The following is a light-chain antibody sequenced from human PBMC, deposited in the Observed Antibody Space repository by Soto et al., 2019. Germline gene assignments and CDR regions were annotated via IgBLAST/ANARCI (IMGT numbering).Light chain of an antibody. V-gene: IGKV3-15*01. J-gene: IGKJ5*01. CDR1: QSVSSN. CDR2: GAS. CDR3: QKYNNWLIT. Sequence: EIVMTQSPATLSVSPGERATLSCRASQSVSSNLAWYQQKPGQAPRLLIYGASTRATGIPARFSGSGSGTEFTLTISSLQSEDVAVYYCQKYNNWLITFGQGTRLEIK.